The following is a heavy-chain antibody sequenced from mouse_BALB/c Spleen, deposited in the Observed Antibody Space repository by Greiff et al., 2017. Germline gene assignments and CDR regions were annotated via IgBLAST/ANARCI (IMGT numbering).Heavy chain of an antibody. CDR2: ISSGSSTI. V-gene: IGHV5-17*02. CDR1: GFTFSSLG. CDR3: AKLLYAMDY. Sequence: EVKLVESGGGLVQPGGSRKLSCAASGFTFSSLGMHWVRQAPEKGLEWVAYISSGSSTIYYADTVKGRFTISRDNPKNTLFLQMTSLRSEDTAMYYCAKLLYAMDYWGQGTSVTVSS. J-gene: IGHJ4*01.